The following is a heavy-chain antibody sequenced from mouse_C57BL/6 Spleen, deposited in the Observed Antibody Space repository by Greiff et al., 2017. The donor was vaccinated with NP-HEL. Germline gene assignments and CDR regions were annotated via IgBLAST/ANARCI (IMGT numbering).Heavy chain of an antibody. J-gene: IGHJ2*01. V-gene: IGHV5-4*01. CDR1: GFTFSSYA. CDR2: ISDGGSYT. CDR3: ARETMRPFGY. D-gene: IGHD2-4*01. Sequence: EVKLVESGGGLVKPGGSLKLSCAASGFTFSSYAMSWVRQTPEKRLEWVATISDGGSYTYYPANVKGRFTISRDNAKNNLYLQMSHLKSEDTAMYYCARETMRPFGYWGQGTTLTVSS.